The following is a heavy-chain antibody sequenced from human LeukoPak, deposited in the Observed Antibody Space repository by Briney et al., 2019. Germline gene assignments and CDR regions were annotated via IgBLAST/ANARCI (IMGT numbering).Heavy chain of an antibody. CDR2: IWFDGTNK. CDR1: GFSFSSYG. J-gene: IGHJ4*02. V-gene: IGHV3-33*06. D-gene: IGHD5/OR15-5a*01. Sequence: ATSLRLSCAASGFSFSSYGMHWVRQAPGKGLEWVALIWFDGTNKYYADSVKGRFTISRDNSNNTLYLQMNSLRVEDTAVYYCAKDSPRRGLRSYYFAYWGQGTLVTVSS. CDR3: AKDSPRRGLRSYYFAY.